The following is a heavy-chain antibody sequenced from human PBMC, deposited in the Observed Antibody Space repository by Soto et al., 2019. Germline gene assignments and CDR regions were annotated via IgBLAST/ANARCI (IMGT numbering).Heavy chain of an antibody. V-gene: IGHV1-46*02. CDR3: ARGGGFSPYYYNLDV. J-gene: IGHJ6*02. CDR2: INPRGGGT. Sequence: GASVKVSCKASGYTLNTYYMHWVRQAPGQGPEWMGIINPRGGGTTYAQNFQDRVTMTSDTSSSTVYMELSSLRSEDTAVYYCARGGGFSPYYYNLDVWGPGTTVTVSS. D-gene: IGHD2-15*01. CDR1: GYTLNTYY.